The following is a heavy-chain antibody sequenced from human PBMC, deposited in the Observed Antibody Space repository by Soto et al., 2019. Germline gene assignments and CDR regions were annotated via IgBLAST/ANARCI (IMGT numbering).Heavy chain of an antibody. V-gene: IGHV3-23*01. CDR2: ISGSSSTT. CDR3: APTRNDYGDDAVGY. Sequence: EVQLLEYGGGLVQRGESLRLSCVASGFTFNKYAMTWVRQAPGKGLEWVSSISGSSSTTYYADSVKGRFTISRDNSKNTVYLHMNTLSTEDTAVYYCAPTRNDYGDDAVGYWGQGTLDTASA. D-gene: IGHD4-17*01. CDR1: GFTFNKYA. J-gene: IGHJ4*01.